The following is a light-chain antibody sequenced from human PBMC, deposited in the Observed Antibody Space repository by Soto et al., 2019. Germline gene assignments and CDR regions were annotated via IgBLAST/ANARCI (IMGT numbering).Light chain of an antibody. CDR1: QSVSSR. CDR2: DAS. V-gene: IGKV1-5*01. J-gene: IGKJ1*01. CDR3: QQFNTYSLT. Sequence: DIQMTQSPSTLSASVGDRVTITCRASQSVSSRLAWYQQKPGKAPKLLIFDASILEGGVPSRFSGSGSGTQFTLTISSLQPDDFATYYCQQFNTYSLTFGQGTKVDIK.